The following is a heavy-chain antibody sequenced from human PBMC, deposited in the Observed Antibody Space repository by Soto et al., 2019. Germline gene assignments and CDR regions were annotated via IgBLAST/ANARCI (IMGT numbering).Heavy chain of an antibody. CDR3: ARDPAYYDFWSGYLDY. V-gene: IGHV1-69*13. CDR2: IIPIFGTA. Sequence: SVKVSCKASGGTFSSYAISWVRQAPGQGLEWMGGIIPIFGTANYAQKFQGRVTITADESTSTAYMELSSLRSEDTAVYYCARDPAYYDFWSGYLDYWGQGTLVTVSS. J-gene: IGHJ4*02. D-gene: IGHD3-3*01. CDR1: GGTFSSYA.